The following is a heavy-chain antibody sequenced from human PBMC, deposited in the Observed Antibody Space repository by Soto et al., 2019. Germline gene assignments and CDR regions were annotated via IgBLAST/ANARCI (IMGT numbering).Heavy chain of an antibody. Sequence: EVQLLESGGGLVQPGGSLRLSCAASGFTFSYYAMMWVRQAPGKGLEWVSAISYSGSTTDYSDSVKGRFTISRDTPKTTLYLQMHSLRAEDTALYYCARGRAVAVPYYYGVDVWGQGTTVTVS. CDR1: GFTFSYYA. V-gene: IGHV3-23*01. J-gene: IGHJ6*02. CDR3: ARGRAVAVPYYYGVDV. D-gene: IGHD6-19*01. CDR2: ISYSGSTT.